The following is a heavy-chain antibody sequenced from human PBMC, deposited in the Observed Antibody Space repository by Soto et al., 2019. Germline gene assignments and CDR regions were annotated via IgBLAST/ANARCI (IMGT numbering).Heavy chain of an antibody. CDR2: INHSGST. CDR3: AGGSCNDYYSYGMDV. J-gene: IGHJ6*02. D-gene: IGHD2-15*01. Sequence: SETLSLTCAVYGGSFSGYYWSWIRQPPGKGLGWIGEINHSGSTNYNPSLKSRVTISVXXXXXXFXLXLXXXTAAXTAVCYGAGGSCNDYYSYGMDVLAQGATVTIS. V-gene: IGHV4-34*01. CDR1: GGSFSGYY.